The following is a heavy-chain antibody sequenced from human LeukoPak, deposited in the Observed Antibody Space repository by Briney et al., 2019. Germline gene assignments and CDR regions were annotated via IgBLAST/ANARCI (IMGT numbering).Heavy chain of an antibody. V-gene: IGHV4-4*09. J-gene: IGHJ4*02. CDR2: IHPSGRL. Sequence: KPSETLSLTCTVSGGSISSYYWNWIRQSPGKGLEWIGSIHPSGRLYNNPSLESRVTISIDTSKNQFSLNLNSVTAADTAVYFCSRGLDSRKLGYWGQGTLVTVSS. CDR1: GGSISSYY. D-gene: IGHD3-22*01. CDR3: SRGLDSRKLGY.